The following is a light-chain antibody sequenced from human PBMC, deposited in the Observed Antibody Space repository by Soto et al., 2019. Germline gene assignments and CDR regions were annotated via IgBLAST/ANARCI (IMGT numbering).Light chain of an antibody. V-gene: IGLV1-44*01. CDR2: TND. CDR1: SSNIGSNT. CDR3: AAWDDRLNGWV. J-gene: IGLJ3*02. Sequence: QSVVTQPPSASGTPGQRVTISCSGSSSNIGSNTVNWYQHLPGTAPKVLIYTNDQRPSGVPDRLSGSKSGTSASLAISGLLSEDEAEYFCAAWDDRLNGWVFGGGTKLTVL.